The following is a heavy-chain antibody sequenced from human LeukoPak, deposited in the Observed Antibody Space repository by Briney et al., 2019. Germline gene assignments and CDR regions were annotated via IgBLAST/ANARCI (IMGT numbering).Heavy chain of an antibody. J-gene: IGHJ3*02. V-gene: IGHV1-2*02. D-gene: IGHD3-22*01. CDR2: INPNSGGT. CDR3: ARVQKKRGTMIVAGAFDI. CDR1: GYTFTSYD. Sequence: ASVKVSCKASGYTFTSYDIDWVRQAPGQGLEWMGWINPNSGGTNYAQKFQGRVTMTRDTSISTAYMELSRLRSDDTAVYYCARVQKKRGTMIVAGAFDIWGQGTMVTVSS.